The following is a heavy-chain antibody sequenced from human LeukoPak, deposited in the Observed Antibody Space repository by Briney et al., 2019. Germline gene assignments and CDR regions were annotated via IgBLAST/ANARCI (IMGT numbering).Heavy chain of an antibody. CDR2: IKPDSGAT. CDR3: ARDHDYGPDY. V-gene: IGHV1-2*02. Sequence: GASLKVSCKASGYTFTVHYMHWLRQAPGQGVEWMGWIKPDSGATNFAQNFQGRVTMTSDTSINTAYMELSSLTSDDTAMYYCARDHDYGPDYWGQGTLVTVSA. D-gene: IGHD4/OR15-4a*01. J-gene: IGHJ4*02. CDR1: GYTFTVHY.